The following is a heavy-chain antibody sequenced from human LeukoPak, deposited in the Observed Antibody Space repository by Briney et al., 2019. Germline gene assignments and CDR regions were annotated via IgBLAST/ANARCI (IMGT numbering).Heavy chain of an antibody. CDR1: GGSISSGDYY. CDR2: IYYSGST. D-gene: IGHD6-13*01. J-gene: IGHJ5*02. CDR3: ARVYIAAANLNWFDP. V-gene: IGHV4-30-4*08. Sequence: SETLSLTCTVSGGSISSGDYYWSWIRQPPGKGLEWIGYIYYSGSTYYNPSLKSRVTISVDASKNQFSLKLSSVTAADTAVYYCARVYIAAANLNWFDPWGQGTLVTVSS.